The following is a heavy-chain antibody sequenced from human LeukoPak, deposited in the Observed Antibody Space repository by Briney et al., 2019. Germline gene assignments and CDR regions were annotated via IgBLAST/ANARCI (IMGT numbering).Heavy chain of an antibody. J-gene: IGHJ4*02. CDR2: INHSGST. V-gene: IGHV4-34*01. Sequence: SETLSLTCAVYGGSFSGYYWSWIRQPPGKGLEWIGEINHSGSTNYNPSLKSRVTISVDTSKNQFSLKLSSVTAADTAVYYCARCRAFRVLFDYWGQGTLVTVSS. D-gene: IGHD3-16*01. CDR1: GGSFSGYY. CDR3: ARCRAFRVLFDY.